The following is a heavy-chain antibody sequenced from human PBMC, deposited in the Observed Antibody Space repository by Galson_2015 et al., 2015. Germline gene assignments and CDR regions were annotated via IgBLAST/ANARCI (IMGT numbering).Heavy chain of an antibody. J-gene: IGHJ3*02. D-gene: IGHD4-17*01. Sequence: SLRLSCAAFGFTFSSYDINWVRQAPGKGLEWVSFISSSGGTIKYAESVKGRFTISRDNAKYSVDLQMNSLRVEDTAVYYCTRVRNTVTTYEAFDIWGQGTLVTVSS. V-gene: IGHV3-48*03. CDR3: TRVRNTVTTYEAFDI. CDR2: ISSSGGTI. CDR1: GFTFSSYD.